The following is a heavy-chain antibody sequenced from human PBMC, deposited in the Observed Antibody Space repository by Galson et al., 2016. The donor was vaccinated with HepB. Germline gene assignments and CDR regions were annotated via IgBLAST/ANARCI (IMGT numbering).Heavy chain of an antibody. CDR2: IFYSGTT. Sequence: TLSLTCTVSGGSIRSGTYYWSWIRQLPGKGLEWVGYIFYSGTTYYNPSLKSRVSTSVDTSKNQFSLKLNSVTAAETAVYYCASGFGSGLSPSNWFDPWGQGTLVTVPS. J-gene: IGHJ5*02. CDR1: GGSIRSGTYY. D-gene: IGHD3-10*01. V-gene: IGHV4-31*03. CDR3: ASGFGSGLSPSNWFDP.